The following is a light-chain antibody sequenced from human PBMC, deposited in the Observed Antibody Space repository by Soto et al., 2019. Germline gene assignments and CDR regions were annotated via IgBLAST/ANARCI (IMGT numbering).Light chain of an antibody. CDR3: QQYGSSLYT. CDR2: GAS. Sequence: EIVLTQSPGTLSLSPGERATLSCRASQSVSSSYLAWYQQKPGQAPRLLIYGASIRATGIPDRFSGSGSGTDFTVTISRLEPEDFAVYYGQQYGSSLYTFGQGTKLEIK. CDR1: QSVSSSY. J-gene: IGKJ2*01. V-gene: IGKV3-20*01.